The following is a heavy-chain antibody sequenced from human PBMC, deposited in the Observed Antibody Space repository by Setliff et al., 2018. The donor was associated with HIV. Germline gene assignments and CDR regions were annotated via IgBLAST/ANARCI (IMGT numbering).Heavy chain of an antibody. Sequence: KTGGSLRLSCTASGFSFASYSMNWVRQAPGKGLESVSFINSNGSYMFYADSVKGRFAISRDNAKNSLFLQMNSLRAEDTAMYYCARLDFFDSSTCPPYDSWGQGTLVTVSS. J-gene: IGHJ4*02. D-gene: IGHD3-22*01. CDR3: ARLDFFDSSTCPPYDS. CDR1: GFSFASYS. V-gene: IGHV3-21*01. CDR2: INSNGSYM.